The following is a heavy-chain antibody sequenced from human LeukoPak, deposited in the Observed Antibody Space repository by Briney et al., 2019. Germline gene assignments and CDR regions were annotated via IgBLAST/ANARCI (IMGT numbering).Heavy chain of an antibody. Sequence: PGRSLRLSCAASGFTFDDYAMHWVRHAPGKGLEWVSGISWNSGNRGYADSVKGRFTISRDNAKNSLYLQMNSLKIEDTALYFCARVRASSQDDAFDFWGQGTRVTVSS. CDR2: ISWNSGNR. CDR3: ARVRASSQDDAFDF. V-gene: IGHV3-9*01. CDR1: GFTFDDYA. J-gene: IGHJ3*01. D-gene: IGHD6-13*01.